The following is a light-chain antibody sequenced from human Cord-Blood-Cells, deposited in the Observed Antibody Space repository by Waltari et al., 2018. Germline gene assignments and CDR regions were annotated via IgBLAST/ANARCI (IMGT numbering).Light chain of an antibody. V-gene: IGKV3-11*01. CDR1: QSASSY. CDR2: DAS. Sequence: IVLTQSPAPLSLSPGESATLSCRASQSASSYLAWYQQKPGQAPRLLIYDASNRATGIPARFSGSGSGTDFTLTISSLEPEDFAVYYCQQRSNWPPYTFGQGTKLEIK. CDR3: QQRSNWPPYT. J-gene: IGKJ2*01.